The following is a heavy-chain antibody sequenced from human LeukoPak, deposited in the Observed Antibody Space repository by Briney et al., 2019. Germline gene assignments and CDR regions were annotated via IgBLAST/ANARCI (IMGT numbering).Heavy chain of an antibody. CDR3: ARDVPYCGGDCASLRAFDI. CDR2: IYYSGST. Sequence: PSETLSLTCTVSGGSISSSSYYWGWIRQPPGKGLEWIRSIYYSGSTYYNPSLKSRATISVDTPKNQFSLKLSSVTAAETAVYYCARDVPYCGGDCASLRAFDIWGQGTTVTGSS. J-gene: IGHJ3*02. D-gene: IGHD2-21*02. CDR1: GGSISSSSYY. V-gene: IGHV4-39*07.